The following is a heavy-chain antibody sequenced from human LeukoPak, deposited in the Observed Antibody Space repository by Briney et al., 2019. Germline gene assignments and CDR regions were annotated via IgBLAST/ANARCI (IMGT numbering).Heavy chain of an antibody. D-gene: IGHD3-9*01. CDR3: ARGVLGDILTGYYLYFYGLDV. Sequence: GASVKVSCKASGYTFTSYYIHWVRQAPGQGLEWMAIINPSGGSTSYAQKFQGRVTLTRDTSTSTVYMEPSSLRSEDTAVYYCARGVLGDILTGYYLYFYGLDVWGQGTTVTVSS. V-gene: IGHV1-46*01. CDR2: INPSGGST. J-gene: IGHJ6*02. CDR1: GYTFTSYY.